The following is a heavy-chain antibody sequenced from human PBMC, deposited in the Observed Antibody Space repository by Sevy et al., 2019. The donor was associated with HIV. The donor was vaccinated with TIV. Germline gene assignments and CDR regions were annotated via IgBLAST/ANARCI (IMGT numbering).Heavy chain of an antibody. J-gene: IGHJ6*03. CDR2: IIPIFGTA. V-gene: IGHV1-69*06. D-gene: IGHD6-13*01. Sequence: ASVKVSCKASGGTFSSYAISWVRQAPGQGLEWMGGIIPIFGTANYAQKFQGRVTITADKSTSTAYMELSSLRSEDTAVYYCARDRSSSWYEGGYYYYYYMDVWGKRTTVTVSS. CDR3: ARDRSSSWYEGGYYYYYYMDV. CDR1: GGTFSSYA.